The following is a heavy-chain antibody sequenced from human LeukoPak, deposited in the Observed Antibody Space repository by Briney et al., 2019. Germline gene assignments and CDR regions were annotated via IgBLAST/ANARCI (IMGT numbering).Heavy chain of an antibody. Sequence: PSETLSLTCTVSGGSISSYYWSWIRQPPGKGLEWIGYIYYSGSTNYNPSLKSRVTISVDTSKNRFSLKLSSVTAADTAVYYCARDYYGSGMFDYWGQGTLVTVSS. CDR2: IYYSGST. D-gene: IGHD3-10*01. J-gene: IGHJ4*02. V-gene: IGHV4-59*01. CDR3: ARDYYGSGMFDY. CDR1: GGSISSYY.